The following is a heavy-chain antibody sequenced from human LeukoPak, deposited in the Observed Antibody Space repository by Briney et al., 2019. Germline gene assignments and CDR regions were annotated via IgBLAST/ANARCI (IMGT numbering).Heavy chain of an antibody. CDR3: ARDLEYYYDSSGYYSDDY. CDR1: GYTFTSYY. D-gene: IGHD3-22*01. Sequence: ASVKVSCKASGYTFTSYYMHWVRQAPGQGLEWMGIINPSGGSTSYAQKFQGRVTMTRDASTSTAYMELSSLRSEDTAVYYCARDLEYYYDSSGYYSDDYWGQGTLVTVSS. CDR2: INPSGGST. J-gene: IGHJ4*02. V-gene: IGHV1-46*03.